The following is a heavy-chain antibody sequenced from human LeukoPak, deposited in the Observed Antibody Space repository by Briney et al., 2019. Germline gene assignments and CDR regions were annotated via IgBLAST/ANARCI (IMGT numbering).Heavy chain of an antibody. CDR3: AKVGPLWFGIYDY. CDR1: GFTFSSYW. D-gene: IGHD3-10*01. J-gene: IGHJ4*02. Sequence: GGSLRLSCAASGFTFSSYWMSWVRQAPGKGLEWVANIKQDGSEKYYVDSVKGRFTISRDNSKNTLYLQMNSLRAEDTAVYYCAKVGPLWFGIYDYWGQGTLVTVSS. V-gene: IGHV3-7*03. CDR2: IKQDGSEK.